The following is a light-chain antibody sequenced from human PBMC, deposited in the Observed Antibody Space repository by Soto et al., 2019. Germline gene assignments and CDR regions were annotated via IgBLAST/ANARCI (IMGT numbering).Light chain of an antibody. Sequence: EIMMTQSPATLSVSPGEGATLSCRASQTVGSRLAWYQQKPGQAPRLLIYGASTRATDIPARFSGSGSGTEFTLTISSLPAADLAVYFCQQYDSSPLYTFGQGTKVEIK. CDR2: GAS. CDR1: QTVGSR. CDR3: QQYDSSPLYT. V-gene: IGKV3-15*01. J-gene: IGKJ2*01.